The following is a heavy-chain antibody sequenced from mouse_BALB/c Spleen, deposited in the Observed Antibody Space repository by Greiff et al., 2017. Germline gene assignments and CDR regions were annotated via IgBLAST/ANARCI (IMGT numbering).Heavy chain of an antibody. CDR1: GYTFTSYW. Sequence: VQLQQSGAELAKPGASVKMFCKASGYTFTSYWMHWVKQRPGQGLEWIGYINPSTGYTEYNQKFKDKATLTADKSSSTAYMQLSSLTSEDSAVYYCARSERGGDYWGQGTTLTVSS. J-gene: IGHJ2*01. CDR3: ARSERGGDY. V-gene: IGHV1-7*01. CDR2: INPSTGYT.